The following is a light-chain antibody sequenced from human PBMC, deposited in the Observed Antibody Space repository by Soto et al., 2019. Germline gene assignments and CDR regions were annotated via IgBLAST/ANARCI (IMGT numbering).Light chain of an antibody. Sequence: DIQMTQSPSPLSASVGDRVTITCRASQSISSWLAWYQQKPGKAPKLLIYKASSLESGVRSRFSGSGSGTEFTLTISSLQPDDFATYYCQPYNSYQFTFGPGTKVDIK. CDR2: KAS. CDR1: QSISSW. J-gene: IGKJ3*01. CDR3: QPYNSYQFT. V-gene: IGKV1-5*03.